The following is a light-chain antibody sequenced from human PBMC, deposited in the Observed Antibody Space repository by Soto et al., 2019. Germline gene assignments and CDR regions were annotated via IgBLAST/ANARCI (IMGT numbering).Light chain of an antibody. CDR3: QQYGSPPFT. J-gene: IGKJ3*01. V-gene: IGKV3-20*01. Sequence: EIVLTQSPGTLSLSPGERATLSCRASQSVSSSYLAWYQQKTGQAPRLVIYGASRRATGIPDRFSGSGSGTDFTLTISRLEPEDFAVYYCQQYGSPPFTFGPGTKVDIK. CDR1: QSVSSSY. CDR2: GAS.